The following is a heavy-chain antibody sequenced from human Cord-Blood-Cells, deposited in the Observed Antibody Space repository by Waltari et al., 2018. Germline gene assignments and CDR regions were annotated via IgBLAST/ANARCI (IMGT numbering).Heavy chain of an antibody. Sequence: QLQLLQSGAEWKTAGSSLKVSGKASGGTCRGHAICLVRPAAGPGLEWVGGFIPIFGKGNYAQKFPGSDTITADESPGTADMELSSRRSEDPAVYCCARDLPRGNNWFDPWGQGTLVTVSS. CDR3: ARDLPRGNNWFDP. CDR2: FIPIFGKG. V-gene: IGHV1-69*01. D-gene: IGHD2-15*01. J-gene: IGHJ5*02. CDR1: GGTCRGHA.